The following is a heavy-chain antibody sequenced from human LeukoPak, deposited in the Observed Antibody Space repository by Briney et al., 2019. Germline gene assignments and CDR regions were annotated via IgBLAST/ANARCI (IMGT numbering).Heavy chain of an antibody. CDR3: ARDSIVAGTVVSASVFDY. J-gene: IGHJ4*02. V-gene: IGHV3-21*01. CDR1: GFTFSSYS. Sequence: GGSLRLSCAASGFTFSSYSMNWVRQAPGKGLEWVSSISSSSSYIYYADSVKGRFTISRDNAKNSLYLQMNSLRAEDTAVYYCARDSIVAGTVVSASVFDYWGQGTLVTVSS. D-gene: IGHD6-19*01. CDR2: ISSSSSYI.